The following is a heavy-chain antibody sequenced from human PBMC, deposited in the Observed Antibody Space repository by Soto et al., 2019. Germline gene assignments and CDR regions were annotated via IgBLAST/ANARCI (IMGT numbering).Heavy chain of an antibody. Sequence: ESGGGLVQPGGSLRLSCAASGFTFSDYSMNWVRQAPGKGLEWVSYISSSSSTRYYADSVKGRFTISRDNAKNSLYLQMNSLRDEDTAVYYCARGVWGYGDRACDYWGQGTLVTVSS. CDR1: GFTFSDYS. CDR3: ARGVWGYGDRACDY. V-gene: IGHV3-48*02. J-gene: IGHJ4*02. D-gene: IGHD4-17*01. CDR2: ISSSSSTR.